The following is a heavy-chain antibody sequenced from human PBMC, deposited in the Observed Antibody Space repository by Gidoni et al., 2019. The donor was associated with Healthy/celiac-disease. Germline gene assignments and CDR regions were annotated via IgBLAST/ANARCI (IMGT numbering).Heavy chain of an antibody. Sequence: AASGFTFSSYSMNWVRQAPGKGLEWFSYISSSSSYIYYADSVKGRFTISRDNAKNSLYLQMNSLRAEDTAVYYCARDPEYSSGWYEGMDVWGQGTTVTVSS. CDR2: ISSSSSYI. CDR3: ARDPEYSSGWYEGMDV. CDR1: GFTFSSYS. V-gene: IGHV3-21*01. D-gene: IGHD6-19*01. J-gene: IGHJ6*02.